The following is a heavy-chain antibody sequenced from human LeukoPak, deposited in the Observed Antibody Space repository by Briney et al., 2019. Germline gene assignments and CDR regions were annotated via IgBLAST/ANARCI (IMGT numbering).Heavy chain of an antibody. V-gene: IGHV3-21*01. CDR3: ARVSAPSLIVVVGPQTRPRADWYFDL. J-gene: IGHJ2*01. D-gene: IGHD3-22*01. Sequence: GGSLRLSCAASGFTFSSYSMNWVRQAPGKGLEWVSSISSSSSYIYYADSVKGRFTISRDNAKNSLYLQMNSLRAEDTVVYYCARVSAPSLIVVVGPQTRPRADWYFDLWGRGTLVTVSS. CDR1: GFTFSSYS. CDR2: ISSSSSYI.